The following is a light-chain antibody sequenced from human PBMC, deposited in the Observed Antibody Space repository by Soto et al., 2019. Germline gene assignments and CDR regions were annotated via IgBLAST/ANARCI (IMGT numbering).Light chain of an antibody. V-gene: IGKV1-12*01. CDR2: AAS. CDR3: QQTNTLPPLT. CDR1: QGISNW. Sequence: DIQMTQSPSSVSASVGDRVTITCRASQGISNWLAWYQQQPGKAPKLLIYAASSLQSGVPSRFSGGGSGTHFTLIISSLQPEDFATYYCQQTNTLPPLTFGGGTKVEIK. J-gene: IGKJ4*01.